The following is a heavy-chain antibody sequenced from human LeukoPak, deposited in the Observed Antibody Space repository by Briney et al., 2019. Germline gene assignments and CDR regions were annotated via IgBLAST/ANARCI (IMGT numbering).Heavy chain of an antibody. CDR3: ATFGSGSPVFDC. CDR2: IIPPFVTA. J-gene: IGHJ4*02. V-gene: IGHV1-69*13. D-gene: IGHD3-10*01. CDR1: GGTFISYA. Sequence: SVKVSCKASGGTFISYAISWVRQAPGQGLEWMGRIIPPFVTANYAQKFQGRVTITADESTSTAYMELSILTSEDTAVYYCATFGSGSPVFDCWGQGTLVTVSS.